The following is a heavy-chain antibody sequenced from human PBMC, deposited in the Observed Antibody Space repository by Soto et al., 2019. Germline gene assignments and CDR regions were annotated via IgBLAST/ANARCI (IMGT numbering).Heavy chain of an antibody. J-gene: IGHJ4*02. CDR3: VRGTYFDY. CDR1: GYTLNTYG. V-gene: IGHV1-18*01. CDR2: ISANNDHT. Sequence: QVQLVQSGAEVKKPGASVKVSCKASGYTLNTYGITWVRQAPGQGLEWMGWISANNDHTNYPQKLQGRVTMTTDTSTSTAYMELRSLTSDDTAVYYSVRGTYFDYWGQGTLGTVS.